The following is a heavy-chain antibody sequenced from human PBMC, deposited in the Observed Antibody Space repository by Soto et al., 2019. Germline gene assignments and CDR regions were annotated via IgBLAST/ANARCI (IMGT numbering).Heavy chain of an antibody. J-gene: IGHJ5*02. D-gene: IGHD3-10*01. CDR2: IYSGGST. V-gene: IGHV3-53*01. CDR3: ARGNYYGSGSPNWFDP. Sequence: GGSLRLSCAASGFTISSSYMSWVRQAPGKGLEWVSVIYSGGSTYYADSVKGRFTISRDNSKNTLYLQMNSLRAEDTAVYYCARGNYYGSGSPNWFDPWGQGTLVTVSS. CDR1: GFTISSSY.